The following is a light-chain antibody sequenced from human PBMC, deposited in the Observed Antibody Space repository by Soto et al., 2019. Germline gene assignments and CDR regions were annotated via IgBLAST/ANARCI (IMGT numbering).Light chain of an antibody. Sequence: SVLTQPPSVSGAPGQRVTISCTGSSSNIGAGYDVHWYQQLPGTAPKLLIHGNSNRPSGVPDRFSGSKSGTSASLAITGLQAEDEADYYCQSYDSSLSGVVCGGGTQLTVL. CDR3: QSYDSSLSGVV. J-gene: IGLJ2*01. CDR1: SSNIGAGYD. CDR2: GNS. V-gene: IGLV1-40*01.